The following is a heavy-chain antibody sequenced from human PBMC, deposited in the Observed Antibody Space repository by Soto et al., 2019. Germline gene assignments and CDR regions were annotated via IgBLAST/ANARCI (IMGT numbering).Heavy chain of an antibody. CDR3: ARVRVAVAGTRVGNWFDR. Sequence: SETLSLTCTVSGGSISSYYWSWIRQPPGKGLEWIGYIYYSGSTNYNPSLKSRVTISVDTSKNQFSLKLSSVTAADTAVYYCARVRVAVAGTRVGNWFDRWGQGTLVTV. V-gene: IGHV4-59*01. CDR1: GGSISSYY. J-gene: IGHJ5*02. D-gene: IGHD6-19*01. CDR2: IYYSGST.